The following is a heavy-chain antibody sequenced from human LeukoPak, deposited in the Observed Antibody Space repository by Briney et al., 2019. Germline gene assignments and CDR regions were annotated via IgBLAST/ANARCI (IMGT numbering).Heavy chain of an antibody. D-gene: IGHD3/OR15-3a*01. Sequence: GGSLRLSCAASGFTFSSYWMSWVRQAPGKGLEWVANIKQDGSEKYYVDSVKGRFTISRDNTENSMYLQMNSLRVEDTAVYFCAGGAGWTAEDWGQGTQVTVSS. CDR1: GFTFSSYW. V-gene: IGHV3-7*03. CDR2: IKQDGSEK. J-gene: IGHJ4*02. CDR3: AGGAGWTAED.